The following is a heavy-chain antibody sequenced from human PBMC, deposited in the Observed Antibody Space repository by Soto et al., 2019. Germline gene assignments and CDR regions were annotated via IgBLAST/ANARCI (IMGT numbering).Heavy chain of an antibody. V-gene: IGHV1-18*01. D-gene: IGHD2-21*01. J-gene: IGHJ4*02. Sequence: QVQLVQSGVEVKKPGASVKVSCKASGYTFTNYVISWARQAPGQGLEWMGWISGYNGNTKNAQKFQDRVTMTTDASTSTAYMELRSLRSDDTAVYYCARRKYGGPDNYKACDYWGQGSLVTVSS. CDR3: ARRKYGGPDNYKACDY. CDR1: GYTFTNYV. CDR2: ISGYNGNT.